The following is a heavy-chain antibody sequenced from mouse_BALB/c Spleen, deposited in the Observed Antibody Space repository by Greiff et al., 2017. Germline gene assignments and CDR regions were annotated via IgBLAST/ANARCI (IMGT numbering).Heavy chain of an antibody. V-gene: IGHV5-6*01. J-gene: IGHJ2*01. CDR3: ARYGNYEGY. D-gene: IGHD2-1*01. CDR1: GFTFSSYG. Sequence: EVQLVESGGDLVKPGGSLKLSCAASGFTFSSYGMSWVRQTPDKRLEWVATISSGGSYTYYPDSVKGRFTISRDNAKNTLYLQMSSLKSEDTAMCYCARYGNYEGYWGQGTTLTVSS. CDR2: ISSGGSYT.